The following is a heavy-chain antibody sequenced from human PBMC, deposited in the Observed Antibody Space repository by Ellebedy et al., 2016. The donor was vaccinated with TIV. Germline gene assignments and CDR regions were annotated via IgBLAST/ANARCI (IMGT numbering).Heavy chain of an antibody. CDR3: ARGFLYGSTERGMDV. V-gene: IGHV4-34*01. D-gene: IGHD3-10*01. J-gene: IGHJ6*02. CDR1: GGSFSGYY. Sequence: SETLSLXXAVYGGSFSGYYWSWIRQPPGKGLEWIGEINHSGSTNYNPSLKSRVTISVDTSKNQFSLKLSSVTAADTAVYYCARGFLYGSTERGMDVWGQGTTVTVSS. CDR2: INHSGST.